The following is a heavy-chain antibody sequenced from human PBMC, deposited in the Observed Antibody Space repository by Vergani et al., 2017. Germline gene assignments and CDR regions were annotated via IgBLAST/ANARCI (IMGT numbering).Heavy chain of an antibody. CDR1: GASVSRGTYY. J-gene: IGHJ6*03. CDR3: ARASHCINCYSEGPNGPGYYYMDV. V-gene: IGHV4-61*02. D-gene: IGHD2-21*01. Sequence: QVQLQESDPGLVKPSQTLSLTCTVSGASVSRGTYYWTWIRQPAGKKLEWIVRMYTSGHTIYNPSLESRVTMSVDTSKNQFSLQLSSVTAADTAVYYCARASHCINCYSEGPNGPGYYYMDVWGKGTTVTVSS. CDR2: MYTSGHT.